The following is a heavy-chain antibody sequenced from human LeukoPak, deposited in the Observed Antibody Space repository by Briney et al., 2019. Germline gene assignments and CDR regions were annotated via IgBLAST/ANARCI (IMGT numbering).Heavy chain of an antibody. J-gene: IGHJ6*03. CDR2: ISSSSSYI. D-gene: IGHD5-12*01. CDR1: GFTFSSYS. CDR3: AYTSGYDFSSYYYYYMDV. V-gene: IGHV3-21*01. Sequence: KAGGSLRLSCAASGFTFSSYSMNWVRQAPGKGLEWVSSISSSSSYIYYADSVKGRFTISRDNAKNSLYLQMNSLSAEDTAVYYCAYTSGYDFSSYYYYYMDVWGKGTTVTVSS.